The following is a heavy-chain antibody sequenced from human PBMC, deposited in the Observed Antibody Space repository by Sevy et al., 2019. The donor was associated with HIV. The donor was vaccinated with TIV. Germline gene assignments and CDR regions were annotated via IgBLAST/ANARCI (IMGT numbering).Heavy chain of an antibody. D-gene: IGHD1-1*01. CDR3: AREWKGGLNWFDP. CDR1: GFTFSSYG. CDR2: IWYDGSNK. Sequence: GGSLRLSCAASGFTFSSYGMHWVRQAPGKGLEGVAVIWYDGSNKYYADSVKGRFTISRDNSKNTLYLQMNSLRAEDTAVYYCAREWKGGLNWFDPWGQGTLVTVSS. J-gene: IGHJ5*02. V-gene: IGHV3-33*01.